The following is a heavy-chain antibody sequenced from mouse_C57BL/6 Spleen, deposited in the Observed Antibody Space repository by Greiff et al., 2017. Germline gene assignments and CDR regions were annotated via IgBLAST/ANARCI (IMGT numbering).Heavy chain of an antibody. Sequence: VQLQQSGPELVKPGASVKISCKASGYAFSSSWMNWVKQRPGKGLEWIGRIYPGDGDTNYNGKFKGKATLTADKSSSTAYMQLSSLTSEDSAVYCWARGAAQAPFAYWGQGTLVTVSA. CDR3: ARGAAQAPFAY. CDR2: IYPGDGDT. D-gene: IGHD3-2*02. J-gene: IGHJ3*01. CDR1: GYAFSSSW. V-gene: IGHV1-82*01.